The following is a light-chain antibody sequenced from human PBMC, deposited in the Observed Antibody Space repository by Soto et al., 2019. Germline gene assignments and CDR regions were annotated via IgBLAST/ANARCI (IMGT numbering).Light chain of an antibody. J-gene: IGKJ2*01. CDR3: QQYGGSPPYT. V-gene: IGKV3-20*01. Sequence: EIVLTQSPGTLSLSQGERATLSCRASQRISSSYLAWYQQKPGQAPRLLIYGASSRATGIPDRFSGSASGTDFTLTISRLEPEDFAVYYCQQYGGSPPYTFGQGTKLEIK. CDR2: GAS. CDR1: QRISSSY.